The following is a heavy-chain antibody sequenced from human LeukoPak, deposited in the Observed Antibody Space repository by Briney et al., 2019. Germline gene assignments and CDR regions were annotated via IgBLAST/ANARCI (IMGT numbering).Heavy chain of an antibody. J-gene: IGHJ5*02. CDR3: ARLLGGVIVGNWFDP. D-gene: IGHD3-16*02. CDR1: GYSISSGYY. Sequence: SETLSLTCAVSGYSISSGYYWGWIRQPPGKGLEWIGSIYHSGSTYYNPSLKSRVTISVDTSKNQFSLKLSSVTAADTAVYYCARLLGGVIVGNWFDPWGQGTLVTVPS. V-gene: IGHV4-38-2*01. CDR2: IYHSGST.